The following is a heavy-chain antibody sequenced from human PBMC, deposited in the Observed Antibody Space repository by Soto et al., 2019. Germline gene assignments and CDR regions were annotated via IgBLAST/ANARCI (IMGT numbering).Heavy chain of an antibody. CDR2: IIPTFGTT. D-gene: IGHD5-18*01. CDR1: GDTVSNFA. CDR3: ARVDTSLFEGGEWFDP. Sequence: QAQLVQSGAEVKKPGSSVKVSCKASGDTVSNFAIIWVRQAPGQGLEWMGGIIPTFGTTDYAQSFQGRVSITADESTHTAYMELYSLRSEDTAIYFCARVDTSLFEGGEWFDPWGQGTLITVSS. J-gene: IGHJ5*02. V-gene: IGHV1-69*01.